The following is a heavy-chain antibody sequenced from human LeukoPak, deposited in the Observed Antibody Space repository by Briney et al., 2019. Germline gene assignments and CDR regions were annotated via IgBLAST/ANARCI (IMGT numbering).Heavy chain of an antibody. Sequence: GGSLRLSCAASGFTFSSYWMSWVRRAPGKGLEWIANINQNGNEKNYLDSMKGRLTISRDNAKNSLYLQMNSLRDEDTAVYFCARRPYSDTSGRLSDVWGQGTTVTVSS. D-gene: IGHD3-22*01. J-gene: IGHJ6*02. CDR1: GFTFSSYW. CDR3: ARRPYSDTSGRLSDV. CDR2: INQNGNEK. V-gene: IGHV3-7*01.